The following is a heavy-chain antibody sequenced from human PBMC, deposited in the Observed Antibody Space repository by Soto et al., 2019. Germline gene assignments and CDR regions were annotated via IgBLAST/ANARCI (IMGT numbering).Heavy chain of an antibody. Sequence: ASETLSLTCTVSGGSISSGDYYWSWIRQPPGKGLEWIGYIYYSGSTYYNPSLKSRVTISVDTSKNQFSLKLSSVTAADTAVYYCARDAYYYDSSGSHDAFDIWGQGTMVT. CDR3: ARDAYYYDSSGSHDAFDI. CDR2: IYYSGST. V-gene: IGHV4-30-4*01. CDR1: GGSISSGDYY. J-gene: IGHJ3*02. D-gene: IGHD3-22*01.